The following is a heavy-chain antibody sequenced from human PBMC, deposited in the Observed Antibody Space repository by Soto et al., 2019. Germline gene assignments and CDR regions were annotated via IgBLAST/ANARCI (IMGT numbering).Heavy chain of an antibody. CDR3: AKDNGGYDAYYYYYGMDV. D-gene: IGHD5-12*01. V-gene: IGHV3-30*18. CDR1: GFTFSSYG. Sequence: GGSLRLSCAASGFTFSSYGMHWVRQAPGKGLEWVAVISYDGSNKYYADSVKGRFTISRDNSKNTLYLQMNSLRAEDTAVYYCAKDNGGYDAYYYYYGMDVWGQGTTVTVSS. CDR2: ISYDGSNK. J-gene: IGHJ6*02.